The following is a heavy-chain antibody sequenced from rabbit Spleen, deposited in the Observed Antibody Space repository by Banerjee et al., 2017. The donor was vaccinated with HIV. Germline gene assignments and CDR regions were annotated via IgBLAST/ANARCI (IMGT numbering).Heavy chain of an antibody. D-gene: IGHD1-1*01. CDR2: INIVTGKS. CDR3: ARNPNSGYYSLTRLDL. CDR1: GFSFSTNYV. V-gene: IGHV1S45*01. Sequence: QEQLEESGGDLVKPGASLTLTCTASGFSFSTNYVMCWVRQAPGKGLEWIACINIVTGKSVYASWAKGRFTISKTSSTTVTLQMTSLTGADTATYFCARNPNSGYYSLTRLDLWGPGTLVTVS. J-gene: IGHJ3*01.